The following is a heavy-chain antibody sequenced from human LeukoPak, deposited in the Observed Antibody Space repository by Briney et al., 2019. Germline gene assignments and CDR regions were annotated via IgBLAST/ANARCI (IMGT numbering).Heavy chain of an antibody. CDR3: AREGDDTSGYYQDY. D-gene: IGHD3-22*01. CDR1: GFTFSSYW. Sequence: GGSLRLSCAASGFTFSSYWMSWVRQAPGKGLEWVANIKQDGSEKYYVDSVKGRFTISRDNAKNSLYLQMNSLRAEDTAVYYCAREGDDTSGYYQDYWGQGTLVTVSS. CDR2: IKQDGSEK. V-gene: IGHV3-7*01. J-gene: IGHJ4*02.